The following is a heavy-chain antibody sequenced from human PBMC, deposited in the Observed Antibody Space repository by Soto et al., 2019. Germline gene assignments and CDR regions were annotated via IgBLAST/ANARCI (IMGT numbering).Heavy chain of an antibody. CDR2: ISGSGGST. J-gene: IGHJ4*02. Sequence: EVQLLESGGGLVQPGGSLRLSCAASGFTFSSYAMSWVRQAPGKGLEWVSAISGSGGSTCYADSVKGRFTISRDNSKNTLYLQMNSLRAEDTAVYYCAGQRYFDWLFDYWGQGTLVTVSS. D-gene: IGHD3-9*01. CDR3: AGQRYFDWLFDY. V-gene: IGHV3-23*01. CDR1: GFTFSSYA.